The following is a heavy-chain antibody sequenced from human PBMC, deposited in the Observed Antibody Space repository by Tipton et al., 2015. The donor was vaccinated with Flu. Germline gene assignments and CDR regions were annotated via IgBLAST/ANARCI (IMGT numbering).Heavy chain of an antibody. Sequence: SLRLSCAASGFTFSSYAMSWVRQAPGKGLEWVSAISGSGGSTYYADSVNGRFTNSSDNSKNTLYLQMNCMRAEDTAVYYCANSQGLVGAFDYWGQGTLITVSS. V-gene: IGHV3-23*01. CDR1: GFTFSSYA. J-gene: IGHJ4*02. D-gene: IGHD1-26*01. CDR3: ANSQGLVGAFDY. CDR2: ISGSGGST.